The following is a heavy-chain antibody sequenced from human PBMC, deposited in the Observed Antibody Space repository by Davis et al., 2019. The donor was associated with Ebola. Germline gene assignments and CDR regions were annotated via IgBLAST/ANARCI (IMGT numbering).Heavy chain of an antibody. CDR2: INAGNGNT. Sequence: ASVKVSCKASGYTFTSYAMHWVRQAPGQRLEWMGWINAGNGNTKYSQKFQGRVTITRDTSASTAYMELSSLRSEDTAVYYCAGVPVVVPADPYYYYYGMDVWGQGTTVTVSS. CDR1: GYTFTSYA. V-gene: IGHV1-3*01. CDR3: AGVPVVVPADPYYYYYGMDV. J-gene: IGHJ6*02. D-gene: IGHD2-2*01.